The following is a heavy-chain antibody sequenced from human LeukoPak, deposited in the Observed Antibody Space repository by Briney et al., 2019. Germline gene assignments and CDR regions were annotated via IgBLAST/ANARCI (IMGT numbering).Heavy chain of an antibody. CDR3: ARHSDFWSGYRYYYTDV. J-gene: IGHJ6*03. V-gene: IGHV5-51*01. D-gene: IGHD3-3*01. CDR1: GYSFTSYW. Sequence: GESLKISCKGSGYSFTSYWIGWVRQMPGKGLEWMGIIYPGDSDTRYSPSFQGQVTISADKSISTAYLQWSSLKASDTAMYYCARHSDFWSGYRYYYTDVWGKGTTVTVSS. CDR2: IYPGDSDT.